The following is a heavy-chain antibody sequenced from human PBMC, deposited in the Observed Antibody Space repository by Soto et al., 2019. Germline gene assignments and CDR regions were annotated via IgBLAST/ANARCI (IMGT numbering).Heavy chain of an antibody. D-gene: IGHD3-3*01. Sequence: SVKVSCKASGGTFSSYAISWVRQAPGQGLEWMGGIIPIFGTANYAQKFQGRVTITADESTSTAYMELSSLRSEDTAVYYCARSGKIFGVVPGALYGMDVWGQGTTVTVSS. CDR2: IIPIFGTA. V-gene: IGHV1-69*13. CDR1: GGTFSSYA. CDR3: ARSGKIFGVVPGALYGMDV. J-gene: IGHJ6*02.